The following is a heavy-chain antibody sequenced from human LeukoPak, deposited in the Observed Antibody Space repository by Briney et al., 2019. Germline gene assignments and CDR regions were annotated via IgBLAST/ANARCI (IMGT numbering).Heavy chain of an antibody. J-gene: IGHJ4*02. Sequence: PGGSLRLSCAASGFTFSSYAMSWVRQAPGKGLEWVSILDGSGGSTYYADSVKGRFTISRDNSKNTLYLQMNSLRAEDTAVYYCAKPTKHSVPSSGKIGAFDYWGQGTLVTVSS. D-gene: IGHD3-22*01. V-gene: IGHV3-23*01. CDR3: AKPTKHSVPSSGKIGAFDY. CDR2: LDGSGGST. CDR1: GFTFSSYA.